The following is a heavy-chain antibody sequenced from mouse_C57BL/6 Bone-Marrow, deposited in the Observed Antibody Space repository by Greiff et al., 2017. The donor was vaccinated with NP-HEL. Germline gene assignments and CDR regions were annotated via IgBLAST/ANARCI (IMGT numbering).Heavy chain of an antibody. CDR3: TRPDHYGSRAWFAY. J-gene: IGHJ3*01. CDR1: GYTFTDYE. CDR2: IDPETGGT. D-gene: IGHD1-1*01. Sequence: QVQLQQSGAELVRPGASVTLSCKASGYTFTDYEMHWVKQTPVHGLEWIGAIDPETGGTAYNQKFKGKAILTADKSSSTAYMELRSLTSEDSAVYYCTRPDHYGSRAWFAYWGQGTLVTVSA. V-gene: IGHV1-15*01.